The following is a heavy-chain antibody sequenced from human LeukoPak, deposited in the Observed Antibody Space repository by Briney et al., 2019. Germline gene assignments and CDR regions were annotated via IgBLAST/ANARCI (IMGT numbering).Heavy chain of an antibody. CDR2: INTNSRYM. Sequence: GGSLRLSCAASGFTFSSYSMNWVRQAPGKGLEWVSSINTNSRYMYYAGSVKGRFTISRDNAKNSLYLQMNSLRAEDTALYYCARESPDLFDYWGQGTPVTVSS. CDR1: GFTFSSYS. J-gene: IGHJ4*02. CDR3: ARESPDLFDY. D-gene: IGHD1-14*01. V-gene: IGHV3-21*01.